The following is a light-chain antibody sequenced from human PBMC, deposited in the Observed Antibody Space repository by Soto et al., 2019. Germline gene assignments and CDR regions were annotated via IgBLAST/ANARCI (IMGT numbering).Light chain of an antibody. CDR1: QTISSW. J-gene: IGKJ1*01. CDR2: DAS. Sequence: DIQMTQSPSTLSASLGDRVTITCRASQTISSWLAWYQQKPGKAPKLLIYDASSLESGVPSRFSGSGSGTEFTLTISSLQPEDFATYYCQQYKSYLRTFGQGTKVDIK. CDR3: QQYKSYLRT. V-gene: IGKV1-5*01.